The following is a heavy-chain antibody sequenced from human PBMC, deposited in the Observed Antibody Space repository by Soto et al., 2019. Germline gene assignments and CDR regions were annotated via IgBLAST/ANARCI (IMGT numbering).Heavy chain of an antibody. CDR3: AFEVPGGGPFAY. CDR2: IIPILGIA. CDR1: GGTFSSYT. J-gene: IGHJ4*02. V-gene: IGHV1-69*02. D-gene: IGHD2-2*01. Sequence: QVQLVQSGAEVKKPGSSVKVSCKASGGTFSSYTISWVRQAPGQGLEWMGRIIPILGIANYAQKFQGRVTITADKSTSTAYMELSSLRSEDTAVYYCAFEVPGGGPFAYWGQGTLVTVSS.